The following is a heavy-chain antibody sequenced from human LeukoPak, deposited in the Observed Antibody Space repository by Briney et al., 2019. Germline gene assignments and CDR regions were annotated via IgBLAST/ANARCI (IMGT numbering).Heavy chain of an antibody. J-gene: IGHJ5*02. V-gene: IGHV4-59*01. CDR3: AREAVAGTGDNWFDP. CDR2: IYFSGST. CDR1: GGSISSYF. D-gene: IGHD6-19*01. Sequence: SETLSLTCTVSGGSISSYFWSWIRQPPGKGLEWIGYIYFSGSTNYNPSLKSRVTISVDTSKNQFSLNLRSVTAADTAVYYCAREAVAGTGDNWFDPWSQGTLVTVSS.